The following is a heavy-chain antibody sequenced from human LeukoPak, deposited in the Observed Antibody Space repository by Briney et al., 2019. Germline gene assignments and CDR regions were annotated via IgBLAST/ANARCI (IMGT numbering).Heavy chain of an antibody. CDR1: GFTFNNYA. Sequence: GGSLRLSCAASGFTFNNYAMSWVRQAPGKGLEWISAISGSGGSTSYADSVKGRFPISRDNSKNTLYLQMNSLRAEDTAVYYCAKGYDILTGLPPYWGQGTLVTVSS. CDR3: AKGYDILTGLPPY. D-gene: IGHD3-9*01. J-gene: IGHJ4*02. CDR2: ISGSGGST. V-gene: IGHV3-23*01.